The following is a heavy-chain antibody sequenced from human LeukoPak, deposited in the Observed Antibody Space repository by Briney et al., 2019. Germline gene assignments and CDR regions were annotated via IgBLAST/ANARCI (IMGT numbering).Heavy chain of an antibody. CDR1: GFTFSSYA. V-gene: IGHV3-30*04. CDR3: ARDSGSGLYYYYGMDV. J-gene: IGHJ6*02. Sequence: GGSLRLSCAASGFTFSSYAMHWVRQAPGKGLVWVAVISYDGSNKYYADSVKGRFTISRDSSKNTLYLQMNSLRAEDTAVYYCARDSGSGLYYYYGMDVWGQGTTVTVSS. CDR2: ISYDGSNK. D-gene: IGHD3-10*01.